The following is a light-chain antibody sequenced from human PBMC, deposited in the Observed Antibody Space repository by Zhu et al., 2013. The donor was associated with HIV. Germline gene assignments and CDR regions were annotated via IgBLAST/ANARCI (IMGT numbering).Light chain of an antibody. CDR1: QSISSNY. Sequence: DIVMTQSPGTLSLSPGERATLSCTASQSISSNYLAWYQQRPGQAPRLLIYGASSGATGIPDRFSGSGSGTDFTLTISRLEPEDFGMYFCQRFGSSVTWTFGQGTKLEIK. CDR3: QRFGSSVTWT. CDR2: GAS. V-gene: IGKV3-20*01. J-gene: IGKJ1*01.